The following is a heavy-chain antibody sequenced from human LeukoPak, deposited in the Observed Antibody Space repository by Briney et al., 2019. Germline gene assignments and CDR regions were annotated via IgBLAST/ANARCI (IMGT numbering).Heavy chain of an antibody. D-gene: IGHD2-2*01. CDR3: ARADIVVVPAKGFDP. V-gene: IGHV4-39*07. Sequence: SETLSLTCTVSGGSISSSSYYWGWIRQPPGKGLEWIGSIYYSGSTYYNPSLKSRVTISVDTSKNQFSLKLSSVTAADTAVYYCARADIVVVPAKGFDPWGQGTLVTVSS. CDR1: GGSISSSSYY. CDR2: IYYSGST. J-gene: IGHJ5*02.